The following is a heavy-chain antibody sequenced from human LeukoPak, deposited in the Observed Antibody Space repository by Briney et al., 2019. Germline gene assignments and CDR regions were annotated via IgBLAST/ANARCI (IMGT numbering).Heavy chain of an antibody. CDR1: GFTFNKYS. J-gene: IGHJ4*02. V-gene: IGHV3-21*06. D-gene: IGHD4-23*01. CDR3: ARLRWEQTGYSSDY. Sequence: GGSLRLSCAAPGFTFNKYSMSWVRQAPGKGLEWVSSISTSSSHIYYADSVKGRFTISRDNAKNSLYLQMNSLRAEDTAVFYCARLRWEQTGYSSDYWGQGTLVTVSS. CDR2: ISTSSSHI.